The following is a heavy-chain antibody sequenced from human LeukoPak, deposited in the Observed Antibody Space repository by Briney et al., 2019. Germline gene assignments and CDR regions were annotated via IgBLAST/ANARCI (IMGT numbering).Heavy chain of an antibody. J-gene: IGHJ4*02. CDR2: INPNSGGT. CDR1: GYTFTGYY. V-gene: IGHV1-2*02. CDR3: AREGNYYGSGNYYNVLDY. Sequence: ASVKVSCKASGYTFTGYYMHWVRQAPGQGPEWMGWINPNSGGTNYAQKFQGRVTMTRDTSISTAYMELSRLRFDDTAVYYCAREGNYYGSGNYYNVLDYWGQGTLVTVSS. D-gene: IGHD3-10*01.